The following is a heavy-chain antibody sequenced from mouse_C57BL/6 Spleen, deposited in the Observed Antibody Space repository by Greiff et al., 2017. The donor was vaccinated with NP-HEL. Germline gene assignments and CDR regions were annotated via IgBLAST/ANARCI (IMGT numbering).Heavy chain of an antibody. CDR1: GYTFTSYW. D-gene: IGHD1-1*01. J-gene: IGHJ2*01. V-gene: IGHV1-69*01. CDR3: ARIGYGSPYYFDY. CDR2: IDPSDSYT. Sequence: VQLQQPGAELVMPGASVKLSCKASGYTFTSYWMHWVKQRPGQGLEWIGEIDPSDSYTNYNQKFKGKSTLTVDKSSSTAYMQLSSLTSEDSAVYYCARIGYGSPYYFDYWGQGTTLTVSS.